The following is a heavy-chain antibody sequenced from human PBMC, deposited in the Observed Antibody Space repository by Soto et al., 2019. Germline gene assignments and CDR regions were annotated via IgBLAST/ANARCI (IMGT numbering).Heavy chain of an antibody. D-gene: IGHD2-2*01. J-gene: IGHJ6*02. CDR1: GGTFSSYA. CDR3: AIGYCSSTSCDGYYYGMDV. V-gene: IGHV1-69*13. CDR2: IIPIFGTA. Sequence: SVKVSCKASGGTFSSYAISWVRQAPGQGLEWMGGIIPIFGTANYAQKFQGRVTITADESTSTAYMELSSLRSEDTAVYYCAIGYCSSTSCDGYYYGMDVWGQGTTVTVSS.